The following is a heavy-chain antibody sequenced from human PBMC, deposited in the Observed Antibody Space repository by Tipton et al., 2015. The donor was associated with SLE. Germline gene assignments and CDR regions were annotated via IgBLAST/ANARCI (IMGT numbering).Heavy chain of an antibody. V-gene: IGHV4-34*01. CDR2: INHSGST. Sequence: TLSLTCAVYGGSFSGYYWSWIRQPPGKGLEWIGEINHSGSTNYNPSLKSRVTISVDTSKNQFSLKLSSVTAADTAVYYCARGSTVTTFYYYYYMDVWGKGTTVTVSS. D-gene: IGHD4-11*01. CDR3: ARGSTVTTFYYYYYMDV. CDR1: GGSFSGYY. J-gene: IGHJ6*03.